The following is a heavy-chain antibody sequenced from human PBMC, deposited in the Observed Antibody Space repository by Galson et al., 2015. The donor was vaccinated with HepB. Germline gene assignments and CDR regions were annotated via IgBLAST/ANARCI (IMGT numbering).Heavy chain of an antibody. CDR3: AKKWGSERGVAGSLD. V-gene: IGHV3-23*01. CDR2: IRASGRLT. D-gene: IGHD6-19*01. Sequence: SLRLSCAASGFTFNSYVVGWVRQAPGKGLEWVSSIRASGRLTYYADSVKGRFTISRDNSKNTLYLEMNSLRAEDTAVYYCAKKWGSERGVAGSLDWGQGTLVTVSS. CDR1: GFTFNSYV. J-gene: IGHJ4*02.